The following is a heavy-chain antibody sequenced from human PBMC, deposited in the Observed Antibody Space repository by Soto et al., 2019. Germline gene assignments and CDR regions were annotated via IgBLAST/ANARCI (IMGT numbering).Heavy chain of an antibody. CDR1: GFTFSSYA. Sequence: EVQLLESGGGLVQPGGSLRLSCAASGFTFSSYAMSWVRQAPGKGLEWVSVISGSGDSTYYADPVKGRFTISRDNSKSTLYLQMNSLRAEDTAVYYCAKRATRTYFDYWGQGTLVTVSS. D-gene: IGHD1-1*01. J-gene: IGHJ4*02. CDR3: AKRATRTYFDY. CDR2: ISGSGDST. V-gene: IGHV3-23*01.